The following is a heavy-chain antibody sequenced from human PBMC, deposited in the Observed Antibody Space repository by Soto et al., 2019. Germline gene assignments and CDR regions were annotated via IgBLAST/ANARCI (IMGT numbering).Heavy chain of an antibody. CDR2: ISAYNGNT. D-gene: IGHD3-22*01. J-gene: IGHJ4*02. V-gene: IGHV1-18*01. CDR1: GYTFTSYG. CDR3: ARKVPPYYYDSSGYYLDDY. Sequence: GASVKVSCKASGYTFTSYGISWVRQAPGQGLERMRWISAYNGNTNYAQKLQGRVTMTTDTSTSTAYMELRSLRSDDTAVYYCARKVPPYYYDSSGYYLDDYWGQGTLVTVSS.